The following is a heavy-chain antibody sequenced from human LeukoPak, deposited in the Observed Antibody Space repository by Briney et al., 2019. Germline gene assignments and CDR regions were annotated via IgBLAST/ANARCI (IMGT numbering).Heavy chain of an antibody. D-gene: IGHD5-12*01. V-gene: IGHV1-69*13. Sequence: SVKVSCKASGGTFSSYAISWVRQAPGQGLEWMGGIIPIFGTANYAQKFQGRVTITADESTSTAYMELRSLRSDDTAVYYCARDFPSSKAYSGYDGIDYWGQGTLVTVSS. CDR2: IIPIFGTA. J-gene: IGHJ4*02. CDR1: GGTFSSYA. CDR3: ARDFPSSKAYSGYDGIDY.